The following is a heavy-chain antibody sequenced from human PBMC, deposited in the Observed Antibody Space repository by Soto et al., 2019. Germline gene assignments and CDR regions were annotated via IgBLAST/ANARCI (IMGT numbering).Heavy chain of an antibody. J-gene: IGHJ4*02. CDR2: ISGIGGST. D-gene: IGHD6-13*01. CDR3: ARGSSGYISSWYYFDY. Sequence: EVQLLESGGGLVQPGGSLRLSCAASGFTFTDYALSWVRQAPGKGLEWVATISGIGGSTYLADSVKGRLGISRDNSKNTVSLLMNSLGAEDTAVYFCARGSSGYISSWYYFDYWGRGTLVTVSS. CDR1: GFTFTDYA. V-gene: IGHV3-23*01.